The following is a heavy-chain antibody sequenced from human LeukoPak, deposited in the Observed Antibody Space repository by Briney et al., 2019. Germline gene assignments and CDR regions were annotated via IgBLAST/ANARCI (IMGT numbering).Heavy chain of an antibody. D-gene: IGHD5-12*01. Sequence: PGGSLRLSCAASGFTFSSYAMSWVRQAPGKGLEWVSAISGSGGSTYYADSVKGRFTISRDNSKNTLYLQMNSLRAEDTAVYYCAKTHPRRGYSGYDPIISYYYMDVWGKGTTVTVSS. CDR3: AKTHPRRGYSGYDPIISYYYMDV. V-gene: IGHV3-23*01. CDR1: GFTFSSYA. J-gene: IGHJ6*03. CDR2: ISGSGGST.